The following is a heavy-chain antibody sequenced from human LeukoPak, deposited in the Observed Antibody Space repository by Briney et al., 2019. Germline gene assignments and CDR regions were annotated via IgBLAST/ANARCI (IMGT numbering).Heavy chain of an antibody. CDR3: ARVNTYDSSGYRYDY. Sequence: SETLSLTCTVSGGSISSYYWSWIRQPPGPGLELIGYIYYSWSTNYNPSLKSRVTISVDTSKNQFSLKLSSVTAADTAVYYCARVNTYDSSGYRYDYWGQGTLVTVSS. J-gene: IGHJ4*02. V-gene: IGHV4-59*01. D-gene: IGHD3-22*01. CDR1: GGSISSYY. CDR2: IYYSWST.